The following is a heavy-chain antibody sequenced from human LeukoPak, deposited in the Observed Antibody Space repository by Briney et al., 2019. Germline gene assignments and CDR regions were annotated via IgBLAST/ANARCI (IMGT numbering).Heavy chain of an antibody. CDR1: GGSFSGYY. Sequence: SETLSLTCAVYGGSFSGYYWSWIRQPPGKGLEWIGEINHSGSTYYNPSLKSRVTISVDTSKNQFSLKLSSVTAADTAVYYCARGGGYKDRLDYWGQGTLVTVSS. CDR3: ARGGGYKDRLDY. D-gene: IGHD5-24*01. J-gene: IGHJ4*02. V-gene: IGHV4-34*01. CDR2: INHSGST.